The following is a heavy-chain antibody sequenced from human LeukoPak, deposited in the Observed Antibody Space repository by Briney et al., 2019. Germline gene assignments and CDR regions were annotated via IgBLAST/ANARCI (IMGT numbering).Heavy chain of an antibody. J-gene: IGHJ3*02. CDR3: ARDGQRCSGSNCYSVDI. V-gene: IGHV1-2*02. CDR1: GYTFSDYY. D-gene: IGHD2-2*01. Sequence: ASVRVSCKASGYTFSDYYMHWVRQAPGQGLEWMGWMNPKSGDTQYAQRFQGRVTMTRDTSISTAYMELSRMSSDDTAVYYCARDGQRCSGSNCYSVDIWGQGTMVTVSS. CDR2: MNPKSGDT.